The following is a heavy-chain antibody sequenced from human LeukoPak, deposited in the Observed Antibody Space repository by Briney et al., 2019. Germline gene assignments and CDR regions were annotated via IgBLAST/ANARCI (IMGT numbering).Heavy chain of an antibody. V-gene: IGHV1-24*01. CDR3: AADTVGYCSGGSCYGAYYYGMDV. D-gene: IGHD2-15*01. J-gene: IGHJ6*02. CDR1: GYTLTELS. Sequence: ASVKVSCTVSGYTLTELSMHWVRQAPGKGLEWMGGFDPEDGETIYAQKFQGRVTMTEDTSTDTAYMELSSLRSEDTAVYYCAADTVGYCSGGSCYGAYYYGMDVWGQGTTVTVSS. CDR2: FDPEDGET.